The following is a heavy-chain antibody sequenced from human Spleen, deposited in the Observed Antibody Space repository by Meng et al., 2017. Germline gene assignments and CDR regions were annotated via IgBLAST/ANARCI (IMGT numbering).Heavy chain of an antibody. CDR2: IYYSGST. CDR1: GGSIRSYY. CDR3: ARTAGPEISAYYSYYFDY. J-gene: IGHJ4*02. D-gene: IGHD3-22*01. Sequence: SETLSLTCTVSGGSIRSYYWSWIRQPPGKGLEWIGYIYYSGSTIYNPSLKSRVTISLDTSKNQFSLKLNSVTAADTAVYYCARTAGPEISAYYSYYFDYWGPGTLVTVSS. V-gene: IGHV4-59*01.